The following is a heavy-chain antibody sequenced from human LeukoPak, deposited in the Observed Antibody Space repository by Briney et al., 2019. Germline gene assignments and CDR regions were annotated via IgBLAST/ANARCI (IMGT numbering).Heavy chain of an antibody. J-gene: IGHJ3*02. CDR1: GYTFTSYY. Sequence: ASVKVSCKASGYTFTSYYMHWVRQAPGQGLEWMGIINPSGGSTSYAQKFQGRVTMTRDTSTSTVYMELSSLRSEDTAVYYCARDQSVTVDMSRGAFDIWGQGTMVPVSS. D-gene: IGHD4-17*01. V-gene: IGHV1-46*03. CDR3: ARDQSVTVDMSRGAFDI. CDR2: INPSGGST.